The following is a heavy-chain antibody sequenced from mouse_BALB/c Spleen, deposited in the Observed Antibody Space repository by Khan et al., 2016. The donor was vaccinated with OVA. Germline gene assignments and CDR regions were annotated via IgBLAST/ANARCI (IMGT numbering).Heavy chain of an antibody. D-gene: IGHD1-1*01. CDR3: ARDGSRSLFAY. Sequence: QVQLQQSGTELVRPGVSVKISCKGSGYTFTEYAMNWVKESHEKSLEWIGVISTYYGDARYNQKFKGKATMTVDKSSSTAYMELARLTSEDSAIXYCARDGSRSLFAYWGQGTLVTVSA. J-gene: IGHJ3*01. V-gene: IGHV1S137*01. CDR1: GYTFTEYA. CDR2: ISTYYGDA.